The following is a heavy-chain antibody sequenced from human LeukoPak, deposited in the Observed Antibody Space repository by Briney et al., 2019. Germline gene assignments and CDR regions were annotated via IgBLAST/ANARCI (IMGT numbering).Heavy chain of an antibody. J-gene: IGHJ3*02. V-gene: IGHV4-34*01. CDR3: ARDRDPPYCSSTSCYLRATAFDI. Sequence: PSETLSLTCAVYGGSFSGYYWNWIRQPPGKGLEWIGYIYHSGSTYYNPSLKSRVTISVDRSKNQFSLKLSSVTAADTAVYYCARDRDPPYCSSTSCYLRATAFDIWGQGTMVTVSS. CDR1: GGSFSGYY. CDR2: IYHSGST. D-gene: IGHD2-2*01.